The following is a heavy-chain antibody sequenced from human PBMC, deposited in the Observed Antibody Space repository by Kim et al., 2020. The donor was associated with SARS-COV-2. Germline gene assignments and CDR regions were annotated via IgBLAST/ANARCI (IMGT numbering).Heavy chain of an antibody. CDR2: IKQDETVK. J-gene: IGHJ3*01. CDR3: ARDPAFHAYDL. CDR1: GFPFSAYW. V-gene: IGHV3-7*01. D-gene: IGHD3-16*01. Sequence: LSLTCAASGFPFSAYWMSWVRLAPGKGLEWVANIKQDETVKYYVDSVKGRFTISRDNAKNSLYLLMHSLRVEDTALYYCARDPAFHAYDLWGQGTMVTVSS.